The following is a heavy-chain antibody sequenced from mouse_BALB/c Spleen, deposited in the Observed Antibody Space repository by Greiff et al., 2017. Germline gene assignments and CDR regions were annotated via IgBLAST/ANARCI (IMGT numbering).Heavy chain of an antibody. J-gene: IGHJ2*01. CDR3: ARAGYYGNYGY. CDR2: INPYNDGT. V-gene: IGHV1-14*01. D-gene: IGHD2-1*01. CDR1: GYTFTSYV. Sequence: VQLKQSGPELVKPGASVKMSCKASGYTFTSYVMHWVKQKPGQGLEWIGYINPYNDGTKYNEKFKCKATLTSDKSSSTAYMELSSLTSEDSAVYYCARAGYYGNYGYWGQGTTLTVSS.